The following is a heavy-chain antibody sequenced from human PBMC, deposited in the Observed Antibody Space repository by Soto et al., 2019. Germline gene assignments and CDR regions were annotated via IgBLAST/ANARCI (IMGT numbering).Heavy chain of an antibody. V-gene: IGHV1-69*01. CDR3: ARRGSIAARTGYYYYYGMDV. CDR1: GGTFSSYA. J-gene: IGHJ6*02. CDR2: IIPIFGTA. D-gene: IGHD6-6*01. Sequence: QVQLVQSGAEVKKPGSSVKVSCKDSGGTFSSYAISWVRQAPGQGLEWMGGIIPIFGTANYAQKFQGRVTITADESTSTADMELSSLRSEDTAVYYCARRGSIAARTGYYYYYGMDVWGQGTTVTVAS.